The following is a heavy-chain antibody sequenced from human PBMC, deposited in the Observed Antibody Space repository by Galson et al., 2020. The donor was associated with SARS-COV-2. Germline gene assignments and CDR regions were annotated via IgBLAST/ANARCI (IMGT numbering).Heavy chain of an antibody. V-gene: IGHV4-31*03. D-gene: IGHD3-22*01. CDR1: GGSISSGGYY. J-gene: IGHJ3*02. CDR3: ARAPITMIVVVDAFDI. Sequence: ETSETLSLTCTVSGGSISSGGYYWSWIRQHPGKGLEWIGYIYYSGSTYYNPSIKSRVTISVDTSKNQFSLKLSSVTAADTAVYYCARAPITMIVVVDAFDIWGQGTMVTVSS. CDR2: IYYSGST.